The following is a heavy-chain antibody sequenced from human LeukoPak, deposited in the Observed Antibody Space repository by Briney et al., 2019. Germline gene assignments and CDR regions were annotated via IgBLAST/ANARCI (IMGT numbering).Heavy chain of an antibody. CDR2: IYYSGST. CDR3: ARGHGDY. V-gene: IGHV4-30-4*07. Sequence: SETLSLTCAVSGGSISSGGYSWSWIRQPPGKGLEWIGYIYYSGSTYYNPSLKSRVTISVDTSKNQFSLKLSSVTAADTAVYYCARGHGDYWGQGTLVTVSS. J-gene: IGHJ4*02. CDR1: GGSISSGGYS.